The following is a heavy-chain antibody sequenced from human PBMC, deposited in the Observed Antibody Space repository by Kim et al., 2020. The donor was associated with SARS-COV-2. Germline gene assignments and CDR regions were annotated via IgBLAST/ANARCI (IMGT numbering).Heavy chain of an antibody. CDR3: ARSYYYGSGSYYKGVGYFDY. V-gene: IGHV5-51*01. CDR2: IYPGDSDT. CDR1: GYSFTSYW. J-gene: IGHJ4*02. D-gene: IGHD3-10*01. Sequence: GESLKISCKGSGYSFTSYWIGWVRQMPGKGLEWMGIIYPGDSDTRYSPSFQGQVTISADKSISTAYLQWSSLKASDTAMYYCARSYYYGSGSYYKGVGYFDYWGQGTLVTVSS.